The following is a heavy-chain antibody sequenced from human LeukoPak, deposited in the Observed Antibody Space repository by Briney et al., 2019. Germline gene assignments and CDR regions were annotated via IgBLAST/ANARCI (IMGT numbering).Heavy chain of an antibody. CDR2: ISGGGGGT. Sequence: GGSLRLSCAASGFTFSSYAMSWVRQAPGKGLEWVSSISGGGGGTYYADSVKGRVTISRDNSKNTLSLQMNSLRAEGTAVYYCAKRDSSSWYSLDYWGEGALVTVSS. CDR3: AKRDSSSWYSLDY. D-gene: IGHD6-13*01. V-gene: IGHV3-23*01. J-gene: IGHJ4*02. CDR1: GFTFSSYA.